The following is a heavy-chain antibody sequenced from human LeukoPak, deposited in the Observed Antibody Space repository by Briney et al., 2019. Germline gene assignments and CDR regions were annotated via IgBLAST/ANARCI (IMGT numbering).Heavy chain of an antibody. CDR2: IYSGGST. Sequence: GGSLRLSCAASGFTVSSNYMSWVRQAPGKGLEWVSVIYSGGSTYYADSVKGRFTISRDSSKNTLYLQMNSLRAEDTAVYYCARDLWGSGMDVWGQGTTVTVSS. CDR1: GFTVSSNY. V-gene: IGHV3-53*01. D-gene: IGHD2/OR15-2a*01. J-gene: IGHJ6*02. CDR3: ARDLWGSGMDV.